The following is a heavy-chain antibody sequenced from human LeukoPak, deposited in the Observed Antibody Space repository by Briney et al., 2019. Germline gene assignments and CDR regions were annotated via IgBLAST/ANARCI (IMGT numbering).Heavy chain of an antibody. J-gene: IGHJ3*02. CDR1: GGSISSPKW. CDR3: ARAPPRDYYYDSSGYLSVSDAFDI. CDR2: IYHRGST. Sequence: PSETLSLTCAVSGGSISSPKWCSWVRQAPGKGLEWLGEIYHRGSTNYNPSLKGRVTISLDKSNNQFSLNLSSVTAADTAVYYCARAPPRDYYYDSSGYLSVSDAFDIWGQGTMVTVSS. D-gene: IGHD3-22*01. V-gene: IGHV4-4*02.